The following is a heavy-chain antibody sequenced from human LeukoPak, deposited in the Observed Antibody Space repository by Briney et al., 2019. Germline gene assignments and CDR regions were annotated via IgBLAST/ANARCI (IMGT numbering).Heavy chain of an antibody. CDR1: GYTFTGYY. V-gene: IGHV1-2*02. J-gene: IGHJ4*02. CDR2: INPNSGGT. D-gene: IGHD3-22*01. CDR3: ARDYYDSSGYYHGVGY. Sequence: ASVKVSCKASGYTFTGYYMHWVRQTPGQGLEWMGWINPNSGGTNYAQKFQGRVTMTRDTSISTAYMELSRLRSDDTAVYYCARDYYDSSGYYHGVGYWGQGTLVTVSS.